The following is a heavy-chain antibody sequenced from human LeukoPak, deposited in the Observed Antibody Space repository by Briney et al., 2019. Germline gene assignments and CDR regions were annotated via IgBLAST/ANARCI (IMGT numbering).Heavy chain of an antibody. D-gene: IGHD2-15*01. CDR2: ISGSGNRT. CDR1: GFTFSSYA. J-gene: IGHJ6*02. CDR3: AENLYCGGGSCYPSALGMDV. V-gene: IGHV3-23*01. Sequence: GGSLRLSCAASGFTFSSYAMSWVRQAPGKGLEWVSSISGSGNRTYYADSVKGRFTISRDNSKNTLFPQMNSLRAEDTAVYYCAENLYCGGGSCYPSALGMDVWGQGTTVTVSS.